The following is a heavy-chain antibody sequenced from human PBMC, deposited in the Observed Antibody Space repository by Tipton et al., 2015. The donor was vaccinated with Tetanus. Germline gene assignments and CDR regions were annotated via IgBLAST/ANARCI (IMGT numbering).Heavy chain of an antibody. CDR2: ITSLSSKM. V-gene: IGHV3-48*04. J-gene: IGHJ6*02. CDR1: GFSFNTYN. D-gene: IGHD1-14*01. Sequence: SLRLSCSASGFSFNTYNMNWVRQTPDKGLEWVSHITSLSSKMDYADSVKGRFTISRDNAKDSVFLQMDSLRAEDSAVYYCARDPGFSSNYFYYGMDFWGPGTTVIVSS. CDR3: ARDPGFSSNYFYYGMDF.